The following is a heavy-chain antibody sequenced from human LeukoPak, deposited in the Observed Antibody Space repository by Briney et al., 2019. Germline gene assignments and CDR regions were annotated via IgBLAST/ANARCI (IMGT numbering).Heavy chain of an antibody. Sequence: ASVKVSCKVSGDTFTGYYIHWVRRAPGQGLEWMGWINPNSGGTNYAQRFQGRVTMTRDTSISAAYMELTRLTSDDTAVYCCVREGRGGSYFYWGQGTLVTVSS. CDR1: GDTFTGYY. J-gene: IGHJ4*02. CDR2: INPNSGGT. CDR3: VREGRGGSYFY. V-gene: IGHV1-2*02. D-gene: IGHD1-26*01.